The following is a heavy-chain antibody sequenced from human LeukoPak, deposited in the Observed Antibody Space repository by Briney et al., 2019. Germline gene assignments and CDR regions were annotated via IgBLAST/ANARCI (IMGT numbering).Heavy chain of an antibody. V-gene: IGHV4-34*01. CDR3: ARGLILWFGESDYFDY. CDR2: INHSGST. J-gene: IGHJ4*02. CDR1: GGSFSGYY. D-gene: IGHD3-10*01. Sequence: SETLSLTCAVYGGSFSGYYWSWIRQPPGKGLEWIGEINHSGSTNYNPSLKSRVTISVDTSKNQFSLKLSSVTAADTVVYYCARGLILWFGESDYFDYWGQGTLVTVSS.